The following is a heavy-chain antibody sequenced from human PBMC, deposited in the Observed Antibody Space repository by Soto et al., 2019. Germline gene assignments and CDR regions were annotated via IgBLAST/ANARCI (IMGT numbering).Heavy chain of an antibody. J-gene: IGHJ2*01. CDR2: IYYSGST. D-gene: IGHD1-20*01. CDR1: AGSISSSSYY. Sequence: PSETLSLTCTVSAGSISSSSYYWGWIRQPPGKGLEWIGSIYYSGSTYYNPSLKSRDTISGEPANNQFSLKLISVTASDTALYYCARHSIILYFDLCGRGTMGTHSS. V-gene: IGHV4-39*01. CDR3: ARHSIILYFDL.